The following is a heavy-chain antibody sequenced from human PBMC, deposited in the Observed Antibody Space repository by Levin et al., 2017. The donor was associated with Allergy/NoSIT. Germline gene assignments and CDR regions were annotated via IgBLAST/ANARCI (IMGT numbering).Heavy chain of an antibody. D-gene: IGHD3-10*01. CDR2: INGDGSST. CDR3: ARDPYNSASGSYYGFDY. Sequence: GGSLRLSCAASGFTFSRYWMHWVRQAPGKGLVWVSRINGDGSSTSYADSVKGRFTISRDNAKNTLYLQMNSLRAEDTAVYYCARDPYNSASGSYYGFDYWGQGTLVTVSS. J-gene: IGHJ4*02. CDR1: GFTFSRYW. V-gene: IGHV3-74*01.